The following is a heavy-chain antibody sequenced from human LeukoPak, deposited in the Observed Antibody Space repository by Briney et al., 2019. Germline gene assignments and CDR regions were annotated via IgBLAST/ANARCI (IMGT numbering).Heavy chain of an antibody. D-gene: IGHD3-10*01. CDR3: ARHGSGRYYPAEGRVDY. CDR2: INPSVGGT. V-gene: IGHV1-46*03. J-gene: IGHJ4*02. CDR1: GYGFTSYY. Sequence: ASAKVSCKAFGYGFTSYYIHWVRQAPGQGLEWRGIINPSVGGTTYARKFQGGVTMTRDPSTSTVYMELSSLRSEDTAVYYCARHGSGRYYPAEGRVDYWGQGTLVTVSS.